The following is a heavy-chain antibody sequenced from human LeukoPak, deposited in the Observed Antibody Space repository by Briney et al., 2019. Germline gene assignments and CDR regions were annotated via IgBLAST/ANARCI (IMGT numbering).Heavy chain of an antibody. J-gene: IGHJ5*02. Sequence: SETLSLTCTVSGGSINSYYWSWVRQPAGKGLEWVGRIYSSGSTNYNPSLKSRVIMSVDTSKNQFSLKLSSMTAADTAVYYCARGGSSWNNWFDPWGQGTLVTVSS. CDR2: IYSSGST. V-gene: IGHV4-4*07. CDR3: ARGGSSWNNWFDP. CDR1: GGSINSYY. D-gene: IGHD6-13*01.